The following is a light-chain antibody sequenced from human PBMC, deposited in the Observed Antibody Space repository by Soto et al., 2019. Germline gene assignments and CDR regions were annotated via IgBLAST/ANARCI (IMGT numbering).Light chain of an antibody. CDR3: QQANRFPVT. J-gene: IGKJ4*01. Sequence: DIQMTQSPSSVSASVGDRVTITCRASQGVSSWLAWYQQQPGKAPKLLIYAVSNLQSGDPARFSGSGSGTDFTLAISSLQPDDFATYYCQQANRFPVTFGGGTRVEIK. CDR1: QGVSSW. CDR2: AVS. V-gene: IGKV1-12*01.